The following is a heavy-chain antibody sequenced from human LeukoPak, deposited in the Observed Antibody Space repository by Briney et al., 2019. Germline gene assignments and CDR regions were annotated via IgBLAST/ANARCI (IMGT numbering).Heavy chain of an antibody. Sequence: SETLSLTCTVSGGSISSYYWSWIRQPPGKGLEWIGYIYYSGSTNYNPSLKSRVTISVDTSKNQFSLKLSSVTAADTAVYYCARDSVLGYSSGWYRLEHFDYWGQGTLVTVSS. CDR2: IYYSGST. V-gene: IGHV4-59*01. CDR3: ARDSVLGYSSGWYRLEHFDY. J-gene: IGHJ4*02. D-gene: IGHD6-19*01. CDR1: GGSISSYY.